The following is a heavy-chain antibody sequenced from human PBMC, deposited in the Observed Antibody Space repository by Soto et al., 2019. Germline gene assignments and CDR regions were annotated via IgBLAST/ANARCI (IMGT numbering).Heavy chain of an antibody. Sequence: QVQLAQSGPEMKKPGASVTVSCKASGYTFISYGITWVRQAPGQGLEWVGWFSPYNGDTNYAQSFQGRLSMTTDASTSTAYMYLRSLRSDDTAVYYCARAGGGYCTNGVCYGDNWFDPWGQGTLVSVSS. CDR2: FSPYNGDT. D-gene: IGHD2-8*01. J-gene: IGHJ5*02. CDR3: ARAGGGYCTNGVCYGDNWFDP. V-gene: IGHV1-18*01. CDR1: GYTFISYG.